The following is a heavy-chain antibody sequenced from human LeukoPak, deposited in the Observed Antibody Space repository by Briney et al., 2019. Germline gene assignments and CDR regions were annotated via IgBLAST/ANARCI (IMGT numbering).Heavy chain of an antibody. J-gene: IGHJ6*02. CDR1: GATFSSYA. V-gene: IGHV1-69*13. D-gene: IGHD6-19*01. Sequence: ASVKVSCKASGATFSSYAISWVRQAPGQGLEWMGGIIPIFGTANYAQKFQGRVTITADESTSTAYMELSSLRSEDTAVYYCARDTAYSSGWYPYYYYGMDVWGQGTTVTVSS. CDR3: ARDTAYSSGWYPYYYYGMDV. CDR2: IIPIFGTA.